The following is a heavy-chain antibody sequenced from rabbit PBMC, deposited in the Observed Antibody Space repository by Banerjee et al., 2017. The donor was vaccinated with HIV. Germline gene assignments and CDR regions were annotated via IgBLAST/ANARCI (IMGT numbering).Heavy chain of an antibody. CDR2: IYTGSGST. Sequence: QSLEESGGDLVKPGASLTLTCTASGFSFSSSYDMCWVRQAPGKGLEWIACIYTGSGSTYYASWAKGRFTISKTSLTTVTLKMTSLTAADTATYFCARSGSSDYSYFNLWGQGTLVTVS. V-gene: IGHV1S40*01. CDR1: GFSFSSSYD. D-gene: IGHD8-1*01. CDR3: ARSGSSDYSYFNL. J-gene: IGHJ4*01.